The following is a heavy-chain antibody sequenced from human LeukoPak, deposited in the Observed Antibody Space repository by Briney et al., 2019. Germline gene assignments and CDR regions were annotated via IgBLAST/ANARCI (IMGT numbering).Heavy chain of an antibody. CDR2: ISYDAMNK. D-gene: IGHD6-13*01. V-gene: IGHV3-30*04. CDR3: AKDRGSSWLFDF. CDR1: GFTFSSYT. J-gene: IGHJ4*02. Sequence: GGSLRLSCAASGFTFSSYTMHWVRQAPGKGLEWVAVISYDAMNKYYADSVKGRFTISRDNSKNTLYLQMNSLRTEDTAFYYCAKDRGSSWLFDFWGQGTLVTVSS.